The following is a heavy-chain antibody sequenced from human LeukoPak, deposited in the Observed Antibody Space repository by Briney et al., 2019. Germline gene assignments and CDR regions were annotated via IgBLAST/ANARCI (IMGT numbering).Heavy chain of an antibody. D-gene: IGHD5-12*01. CDR1: GFTFSSFV. CDR3: ATLVATTRFDY. J-gene: IGHJ4*02. Sequence: GGSLRLSCAASGFTFSSFVMHWVRQAPGKGLEWVAVISSDENNEYYADSVKGRFTISRDNAKNSLYLQMSSLRADDMAVYYCATLVATTRFDYWGQGTLVTVSS. CDR2: ISSDENNE. V-gene: IGHV3-30-3*01.